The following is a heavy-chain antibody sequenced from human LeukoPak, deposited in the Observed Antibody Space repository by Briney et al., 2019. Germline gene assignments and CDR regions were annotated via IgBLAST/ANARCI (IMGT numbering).Heavy chain of an antibody. CDR2: ISSSSSYT. CDR3: ARSYGSGSYAHDHYYYYGMDV. Sequence: NPGGSLRLSCAASGFTFSDYYMSWIRQAPGKGLEWVSYISSSSSYTNYADSVKGRFTISRDNAKNSLYLQMNSLRAEDTAVYYCARSYGSGSYAHDHYYYYGMDVWGKGTTVTVSS. J-gene: IGHJ6*04. CDR1: GFTFSDYY. D-gene: IGHD3-10*01. V-gene: IGHV3-11*06.